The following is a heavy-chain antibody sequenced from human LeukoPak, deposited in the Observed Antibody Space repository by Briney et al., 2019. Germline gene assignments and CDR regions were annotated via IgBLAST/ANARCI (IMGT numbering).Heavy chain of an antibody. V-gene: IGHV3-15*05. Sequence: PGGSLRLACAASGLIFSNARMTWVRLAPGKGLEWVGRIKSKTDGGTTDYAAPVKGRFSISRDGSKNTLYLQMNGLRAEDTAVYYCVRAIVYSAYDYLGYWGQGSLVTVSS. D-gene: IGHD5-12*01. CDR2: IKSKTDGGTT. J-gene: IGHJ4*02. CDR1: GLIFSNAR. CDR3: VRAIVYSAYDYLGY.